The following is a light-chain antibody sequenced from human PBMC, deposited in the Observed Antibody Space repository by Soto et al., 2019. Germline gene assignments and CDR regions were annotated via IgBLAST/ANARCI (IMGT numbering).Light chain of an antibody. CDR2: GNN. CDR3: ATWDDSLDVHV. J-gene: IGLJ1*01. V-gene: IGLV1-44*01. CDR1: SSNIGINT. Sequence: QSVLTQPPSASGTPGQTITISCSGGSSNIGINTVNWYEHLPGTAPRLLIYGNNQRPSGVPDRFSGSKSGTSASLAISGLRSEDEGHYYCATWDDSLDVHVFGTGTKRTVL.